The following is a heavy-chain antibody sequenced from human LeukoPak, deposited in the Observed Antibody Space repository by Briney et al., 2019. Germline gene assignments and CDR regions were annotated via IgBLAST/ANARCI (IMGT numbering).Heavy chain of an antibody. Sequence: GGSLRLSCVDSGFSFSSNWIHWVRQAPGKGLVWVSRINTDGSITSYADSVKGRFSISRDNAKNTLYLQMSSLGAEDTAVYYCARHRVYGYYFDYWGQGTLVTVSS. CDR2: INTDGSIT. V-gene: IGHV3-74*01. CDR1: GFSFSSNW. J-gene: IGHJ4*02. CDR3: ARHRVYGYYFDY. D-gene: IGHD3-10*01.